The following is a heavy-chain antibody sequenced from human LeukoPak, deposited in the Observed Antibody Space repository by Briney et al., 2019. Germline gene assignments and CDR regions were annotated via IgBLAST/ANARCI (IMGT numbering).Heavy chain of an antibody. V-gene: IGHV4-30-4*08. D-gene: IGHD6-13*01. Sequence: SETLSLTCTVSGGSISSGDYYWSWIRQPPGKGLEWIGYIYYSGSTYYNPSLKSRVTISVDTSKNQFSLKLSSVTAADTAVYYCARGVFPIFASWWFDPWGQGTLVIVSS. CDR1: GGSISSGDYY. J-gene: IGHJ5*02. CDR3: ARGVFPIFASWWFDP. CDR2: IYYSGST.